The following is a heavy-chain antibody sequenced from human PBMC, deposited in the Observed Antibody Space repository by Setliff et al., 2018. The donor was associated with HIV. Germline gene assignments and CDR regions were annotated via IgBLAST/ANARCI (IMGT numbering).Heavy chain of an antibody. V-gene: IGHV5-51*01. D-gene: IGHD3-22*01. CDR2: IYPDESDS. J-gene: IGHJ4*02. CDR1: GYSFPTYW. Sequence: PGESLKISCKGSGYSFPTYWIAWVRQMPGKGLEWMGVIYPDESDSRYSPSFRGQVIISADKSINTAYLQWSSLKASDTAMYYCARVDVGYYYDSSGYSHFDHWGQGTLVTVSS. CDR3: ARVDVGYYYDSSGYSHFDH.